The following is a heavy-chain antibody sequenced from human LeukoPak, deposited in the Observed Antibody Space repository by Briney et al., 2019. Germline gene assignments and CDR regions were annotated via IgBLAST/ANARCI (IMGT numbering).Heavy chain of an antibody. D-gene: IGHD5-18*01. V-gene: IGHV5-51*01. CDR3: ARHKEMDTTIAPFDY. Sequence: GESLKISCKGSGYSFTSYWIGWVRQMPGKGLEWMGIIYPGDSDTRYSPSFQGQVTISADKSISTAYLQWSSLKASDTAMYYCARHKEMDTTIAPFDYWGQGTLVTVSS. J-gene: IGHJ4*02. CDR2: IYPGDSDT. CDR1: GYSFTSYW.